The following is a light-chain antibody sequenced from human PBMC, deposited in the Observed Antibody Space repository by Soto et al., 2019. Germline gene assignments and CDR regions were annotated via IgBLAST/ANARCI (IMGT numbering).Light chain of an antibody. CDR2: AAA. CDR1: QSISSY. CDR3: HHRYRAPMT. Sequence: DIQMTQSPSSLSASIEDRVTITCRPSQSISSYLNWFQQKPGEAPKLLIQAAASLQSVVPSRFSGRGSWPDFTLTINSLQPQDFGVYLSHHRYRAPMTFGQGT. J-gene: IGKJ2*01. V-gene: IGKV1-39*01.